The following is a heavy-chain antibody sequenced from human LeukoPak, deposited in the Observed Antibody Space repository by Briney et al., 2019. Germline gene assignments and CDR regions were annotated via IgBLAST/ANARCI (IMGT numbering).Heavy chain of an antibody. V-gene: IGHV3-30*18. D-gene: IGHD6-19*01. CDR3: AKVTEQWQTYDAFDI. Sequence: GRSLRLSCAASGFTFSSYGMHWVRQAPGKGLEWVAVISYDGSNKYYADSVKGRFTISRDNSKNTLYLQMNSLRAEDTAVYYCAKVTEQWQTYDAFDIWGQGTMVTVSS. CDR1: GFTFSSYG. CDR2: ISYDGSNK. J-gene: IGHJ3*02.